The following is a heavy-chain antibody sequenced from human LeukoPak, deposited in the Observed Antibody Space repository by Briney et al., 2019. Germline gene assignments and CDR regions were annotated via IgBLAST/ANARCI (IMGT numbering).Heavy chain of an antibody. D-gene: IGHD3-9*01. Sequence: GESLKISCKGSGYSFTSYWIGWVRQLPGKGLELMGIIYPGDSDTRYSPSFQGQVTISADTSISTAYLQRSSLKASATAMYYCARHQGGILTGNNWFDPWGQGTLVTVSS. CDR3: ARHQGGILTGNNWFDP. J-gene: IGHJ5*02. CDR2: IYPGDSDT. CDR1: GYSFTSYW. V-gene: IGHV5-51*01.